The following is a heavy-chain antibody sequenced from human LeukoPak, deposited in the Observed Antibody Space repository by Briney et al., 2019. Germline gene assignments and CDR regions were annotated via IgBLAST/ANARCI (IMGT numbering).Heavy chain of an antibody. CDR3: ARYRLVALDY. CDR1: GFTVSGNY. J-gene: IGHJ4*02. CDR2: INHSGST. V-gene: IGHV4-34*01. Sequence: GSLRLSCAVSGFTVSGNYMSWIRQAPGKGLEWIGEINHSGSTNYNPSLKSRVTISVDTSKNQFSLKLSSVTAADTAVYYCARYRLVALDYWGQGTLVTVSS. D-gene: IGHD5-12*01.